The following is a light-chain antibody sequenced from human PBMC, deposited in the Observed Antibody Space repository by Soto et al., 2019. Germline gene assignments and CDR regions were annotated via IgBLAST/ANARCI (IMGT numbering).Light chain of an antibody. J-gene: IGKJ2*01. V-gene: IGKV3-20*01. CDR3: QQYGISPGYT. CDR1: QSVSSNY. CDR2: DAF. Sequence: EIVLTQSPGTLSLSPGDRATLSCRASQSVSSNYLAWYQQRPGQAPRLLIYDAFTRASGIQDRISASGSGTDFTLTINRREPEDFVIYYCQQYGISPGYTFGQGTRLDIK.